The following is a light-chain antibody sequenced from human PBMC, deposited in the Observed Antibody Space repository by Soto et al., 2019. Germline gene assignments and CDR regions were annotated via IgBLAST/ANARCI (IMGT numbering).Light chain of an antibody. CDR3: QQYGSSPPWT. CDR2: GAS. CDR1: QSVSSNY. J-gene: IGKJ1*01. Sequence: EIVLTQSPGTLSLFLGERATLSCRASQSVSSNYLAWYQQKPGQAPRLLMYGASRRATGIPDRFSGSGSGTDFTLTISRLESEDFAVYYCQQYGSSPPWTFGQGTKVEIK. V-gene: IGKV3-20*01.